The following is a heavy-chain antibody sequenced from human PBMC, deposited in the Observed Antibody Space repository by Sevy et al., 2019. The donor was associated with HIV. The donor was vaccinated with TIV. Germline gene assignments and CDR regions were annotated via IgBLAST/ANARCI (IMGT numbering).Heavy chain of an antibody. CDR2: IKQDGSEK. D-gene: IGHD2-15*01. J-gene: IGHJ4*02. Sequence: GGSLRLSCAASGFTFSSYWMSWVRQAPGKGLEWVANIKQDGSEKYYVDSVKGRFTISRGNAKNSLYLQMNSLRAEDTAVYYCARDIWVVETLHANPDESFDYWGQGTLVTVSS. V-gene: IGHV3-7*01. CDR1: GFTFSSYW. CDR3: ARDIWVVETLHANPDESFDY.